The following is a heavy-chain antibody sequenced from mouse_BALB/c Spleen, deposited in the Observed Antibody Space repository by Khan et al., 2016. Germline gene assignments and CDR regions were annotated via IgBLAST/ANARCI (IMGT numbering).Heavy chain of an antibody. V-gene: IGHV1-7*01. D-gene: IGHD1-1*01. CDR1: GYTFTSYW. CDR2: INPSTGYT. J-gene: IGHJ3*01. CDR3: ASSGLRSPWFAY. Sequence: QVQLQQSGAELAKPGASVKMSCKASGYTFTSYWMHWVKQRPGQGLEWIGYINPSTGYTEYNQKFKDKDTLNADKSSSTAYMQLGSLTSEDSAVYYCASSGLRSPWFAYWGQGTLVTVSA.